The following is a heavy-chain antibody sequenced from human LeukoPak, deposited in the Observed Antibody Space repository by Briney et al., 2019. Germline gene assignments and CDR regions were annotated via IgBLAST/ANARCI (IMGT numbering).Heavy chain of an antibody. V-gene: IGHV4-34*12. J-gene: IGHJ3*02. CDR2: ILHSGST. CDR3: ARLYSGSFHAFDI. D-gene: IGHD1-26*01. CDR1: GGSLSGHD. Sequence: SETLSLTCAVYGGSLSGHDWSWIRQPPGKGLEWIGSILHSGSTYYNPSLKSRVTISADTSKNQFSLKLSSVTAADTAVYYCARLYSGSFHAFDIWGQGTMVTVSS.